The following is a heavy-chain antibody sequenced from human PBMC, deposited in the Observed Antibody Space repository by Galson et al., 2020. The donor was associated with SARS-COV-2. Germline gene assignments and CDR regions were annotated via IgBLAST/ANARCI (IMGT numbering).Heavy chain of an antibody. CDR2: FDPEDGET. J-gene: IGHJ5*02. V-gene: IGHV1-24*01. CDR3: AASAAAGTFNWFDL. D-gene: IGHD6-13*01. CDR1: GYTLTELS. Sequence: ASVKVSCKVSGYTLTELSMHWVRQAPGKGLEWMGGFDPEDGETIYAQKFQGRVTMTEDTSTDTAYMELSSLRSEDTAVYYCAASAAAGTFNWFDLWGQGTLVTVSS.